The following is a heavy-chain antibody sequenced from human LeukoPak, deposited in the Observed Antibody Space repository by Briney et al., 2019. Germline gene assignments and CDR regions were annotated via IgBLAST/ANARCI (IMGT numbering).Heavy chain of an antibody. V-gene: IGHV3-23*01. J-gene: IGHJ4*02. CDR1: GFTFRSFA. CDR3: ARDLIEVAVTDY. Sequence: PGGSLRLSCVASGFTFRSFAMYWVRQAPGMGLEWVSAISESGGGTYYADSVKGRFTISRGDAKNSLYLQMTSLRAEETAVYYCARDLIEVAVTDYWGQGTLVTVSS. D-gene: IGHD5-24*01. CDR2: ISESGGGT.